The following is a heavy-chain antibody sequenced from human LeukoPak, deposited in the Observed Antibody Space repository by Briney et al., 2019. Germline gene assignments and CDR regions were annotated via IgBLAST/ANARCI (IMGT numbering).Heavy chain of an antibody. D-gene: IGHD3-9*01. V-gene: IGHV3-66*01. J-gene: IGHJ6*02. CDR3: ARDRGYDILTGYRDYYYYGMDV. CDR1: GFTVSSNY. Sequence: GGSLRLSCAASGFTVSSNYMSWVRQAPGKGLEWVSFIYSGGSTYYADSVKGRFTISRDNSKNTLYLQMNSLRAEDTAVHYCARDRGYDILTGYRDYYYYGMDVWGQGTTVTVSS. CDR2: IYSGGST.